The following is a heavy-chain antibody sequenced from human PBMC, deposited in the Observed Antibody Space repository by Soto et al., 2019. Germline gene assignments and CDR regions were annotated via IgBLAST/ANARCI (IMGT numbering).Heavy chain of an antibody. D-gene: IGHD3-16*01. CDR3: ATVKLGSYDWFDP. CDR2: INPDGSRT. Sequence: EVQLVESGGGLVLPGGSLRLSCAASGFTFSNYWMHWVGQAPGKGLMWVSRINPDGSRTTYADSVKGRFAISRDNAKNTLYLQMNSLRADDTSVYYCATVKLGSYDWFDPWGQGTLVTVSS. CDR1: GFTFSNYW. V-gene: IGHV3-74*01. J-gene: IGHJ5*02.